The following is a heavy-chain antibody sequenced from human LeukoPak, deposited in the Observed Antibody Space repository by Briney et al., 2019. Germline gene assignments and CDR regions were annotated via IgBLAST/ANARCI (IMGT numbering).Heavy chain of an antibody. D-gene: IGHD6-6*01. CDR2: IKADGGEK. V-gene: IGHV3-7*01. CDR3: ARGGAARPDF. J-gene: IGHJ4*02. CDR1: GFTFSSYW. Sequence: GGSLRLSCAASGFTFSSYWMTWVRQTPGKGLEWVAKIKADGGEKDHVASVKGRFTISRDNAKNSLYLQMNSLRVEDTAVYYCARGGAARPDFWGQGTLVTVSS.